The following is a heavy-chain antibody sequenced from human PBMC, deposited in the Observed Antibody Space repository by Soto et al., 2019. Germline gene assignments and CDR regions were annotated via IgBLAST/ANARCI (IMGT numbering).Heavy chain of an antibody. CDR1: GFTFSSYS. V-gene: IGHV3-21*01. CDR3: ARDRGVYDILTGYYYLDV. Sequence: PGGSLRLSCAASGFTFSSYSMNWVRQAPGKGLEWVSSISSSSSYIYYADSVKGRFTISRDNAKNSPYLQMNSLRAEDTAVYYCARDRGVYDILTGYYYLDVWGQGTTVTVSS. D-gene: IGHD3-9*01. CDR2: ISSSSSYI. J-gene: IGHJ6*03.